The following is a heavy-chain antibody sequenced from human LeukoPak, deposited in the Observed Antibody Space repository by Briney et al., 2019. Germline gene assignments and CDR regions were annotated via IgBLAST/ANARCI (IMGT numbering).Heavy chain of an antibody. CDR2: IYVDGRTT. Sequence: PGGSLRLSCAVSGLTFSSSWMHWVRQPPGKGLVWVSRIYVDGRTTNYADSVKGRFTISRDNTKNTVYLEMNSLSVEDTATYYCIRDFRSADLWGQGTLVTVTS. CDR3: IRDFRSADL. V-gene: IGHV3-74*01. CDR1: GLTFSSSW. J-gene: IGHJ5*02.